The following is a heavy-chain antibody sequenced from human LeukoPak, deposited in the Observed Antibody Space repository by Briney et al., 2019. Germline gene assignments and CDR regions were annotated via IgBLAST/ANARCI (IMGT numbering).Heavy chain of an antibody. Sequence: GASVKVSCKASGGTFSSYAMSWVRQAPGQGLEWMGGIIPIFGTANYAQKFQGRVTITADESTSTAYMELSSLRSEDTAVYYCATGYYYYYYMDVWGKGTTVTVSS. CDR3: ATGYYYYYYMDV. J-gene: IGHJ6*03. V-gene: IGHV1-69*13. CDR1: GGTFSSYA. CDR2: IIPIFGTA.